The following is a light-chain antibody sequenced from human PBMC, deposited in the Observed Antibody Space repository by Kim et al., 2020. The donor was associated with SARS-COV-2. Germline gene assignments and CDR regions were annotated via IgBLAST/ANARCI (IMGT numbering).Light chain of an antibody. CDR1: SSNIGAGYD. CDR3: QSYDSSLSGVV. V-gene: IGLV1-40*01. Sequence: QRVTISCTGNSSNIGAGYDVHWYQQLPGTAPKLLIYGNNDRPSGVPDRFSGSKSGTSASLAITGLQAEDEADYYCQSYDSSLSGVVFGGGTQLTVL. J-gene: IGLJ2*01. CDR2: GNN.